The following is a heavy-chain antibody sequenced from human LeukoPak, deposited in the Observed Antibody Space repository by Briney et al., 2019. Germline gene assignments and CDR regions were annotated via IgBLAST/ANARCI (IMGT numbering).Heavy chain of an antibody. J-gene: IGHJ4*02. Sequence: SETLSLTYTVSGYSISSGYYWGWIRQPPGKGLEWIGSIYHSGSTYYNPSLKSRVTISVDTSKNQFSLKLSSVTAADTAVYYCARNILTGSSSLDYWGQGTLVTVSS. CDR3: ARNILTGSSSLDY. D-gene: IGHD3-9*01. CDR1: GYSISSGYY. CDR2: IYHSGST. V-gene: IGHV4-38-2*02.